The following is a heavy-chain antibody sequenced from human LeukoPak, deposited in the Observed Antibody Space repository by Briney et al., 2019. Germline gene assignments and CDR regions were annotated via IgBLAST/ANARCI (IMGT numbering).Heavy chain of an antibody. J-gene: IGHJ4*02. CDR2: ISGSGGST. CDR3: AAAYDILTGLFDY. V-gene: IGHV3-23*01. D-gene: IGHD3-9*01. CDR1: GFTFSSYA. Sequence: GGSLRLSCAASGFTFSSYAMSWVRQAPGKGLEWVSAISGSGGSTYYADSVKGRFTISRDNSKNTLYLQMNSLRAEDTAVYYCAAAYDILTGLFDYWGQGTLVTVSS.